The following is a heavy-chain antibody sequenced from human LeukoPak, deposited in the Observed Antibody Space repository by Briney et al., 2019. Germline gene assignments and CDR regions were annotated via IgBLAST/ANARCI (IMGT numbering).Heavy chain of an antibody. CDR3: AKTRGRYFDY. CDR2: YYGVST. Sequence: YYGVSTFYKDSVKGRFTTSGDNFKNTVYLQMISLRADDTAVYYCAKTRGRYFDYWGQGTLVTVSS. D-gene: IGHD3-10*01. V-gene: IGHV3-53*01. J-gene: IGHJ4*02.